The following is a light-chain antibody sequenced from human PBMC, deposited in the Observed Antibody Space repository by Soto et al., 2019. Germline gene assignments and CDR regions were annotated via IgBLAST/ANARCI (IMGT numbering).Light chain of an antibody. CDR2: GAS. Sequence: EIVLTQSPGTLSLSPGERATLSCRASQSVSSSFLAWCQRKPGQAPRLLIYGASSRATGIPDRFSGSGSGTDFTLTISRLEPEDFAVYYCQHYGSSPWTFGQGTKVEIK. J-gene: IGKJ1*01. CDR3: QHYGSSPWT. CDR1: QSVSSSF. V-gene: IGKV3-20*01.